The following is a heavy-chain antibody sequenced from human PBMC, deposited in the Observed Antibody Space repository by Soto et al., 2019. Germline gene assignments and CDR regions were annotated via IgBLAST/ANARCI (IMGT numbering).Heavy chain of an antibody. CDR3: AKRHGYSVYAVFSHNYYGMDV. V-gene: IGHV3-30*18. CDR1: GFTFSSYG. D-gene: IGHD5-12*01. J-gene: IGHJ6*02. CDR2: ISYDGSNK. Sequence: PGGSLRLSCAASGFTFSSYGMHWVRQAPGRGLEWVAVISYDGSNKYYADSVKGRFTISRDNSKNTLYLQMNSLRAEDTAVYYCAKRHGYSVYAVFSHNYYGMDVWGQGPTITFS.